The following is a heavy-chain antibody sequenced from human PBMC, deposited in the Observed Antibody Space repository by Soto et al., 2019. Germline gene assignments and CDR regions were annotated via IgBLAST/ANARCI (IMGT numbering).Heavy chain of an antibody. CDR3: ALRKTGSFFDY. CDR2: VSGSGTNT. V-gene: IGHV3-23*01. CDR1: GVSISSYY. D-gene: IGHD1-26*01. Sequence: PSETLSLTCAVSGVSISSYYWSWVRQAPGKGLEWVSGVSGSGTNTYYTDSVEGRFTISRDNSKNTLYLQMNRLRAEDTAVYFCALRKTGSFFDYWGRGTLVTV. J-gene: IGHJ4*02.